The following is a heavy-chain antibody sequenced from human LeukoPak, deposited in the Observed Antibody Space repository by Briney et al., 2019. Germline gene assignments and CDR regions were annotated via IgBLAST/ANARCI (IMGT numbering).Heavy chain of an antibody. V-gene: IGHV1-18*01. CDR1: GYTFTSYG. CDR2: ISAYNGNT. Sequence: GASVKVSCKASGYTFTSYGISWVRQAPGQGLEWMGWISAYNGNTNYAQKLQGRVTMTTDTSTSTAYMELRSLRSDDTAVYYCARGRKIDYYGSGWFGDYWGQGTLVTVSS. CDR3: ARGRKIDYYGSGWFGDY. J-gene: IGHJ4*02. D-gene: IGHD3-10*01.